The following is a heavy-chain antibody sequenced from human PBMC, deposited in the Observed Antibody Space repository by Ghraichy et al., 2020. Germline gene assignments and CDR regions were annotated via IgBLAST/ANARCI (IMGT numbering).Heavy chain of an antibody. CDR3: AKDLHYYGSGSLFDY. J-gene: IGHJ4*02. Sequence: GGSLRLSCAASGFTFSSYGMHWVRQAPGKGLEWVAFIRYDGSNKYYADSVKGRFTISRDNSKNTLYLQMNSLRAEDTAVYYCAKDLHYYGSGSLFDYWGQGTLVTVSS. CDR2: IRYDGSNK. CDR1: GFTFSSYG. V-gene: IGHV3-30*02. D-gene: IGHD3-10*01.